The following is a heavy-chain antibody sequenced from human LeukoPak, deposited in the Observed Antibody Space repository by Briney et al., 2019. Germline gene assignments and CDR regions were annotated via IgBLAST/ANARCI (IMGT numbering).Heavy chain of an antibody. J-gene: IGHJ3*01. CDR1: GYTFTSYG. V-gene: IGHV1-18*01. D-gene: IGHD3-10*01. CDR3: ATCGSGSPPDAFDL. CDR2: ISAYNGNT. Sequence: ASVKVSRKASGYTFTSYGISWVRQAPGQGLEWMGWISAYNGNTNYAQKLQGRVTMTTDTSTSTAYMELRSLRSDDTAVYYCATCGSGSPPDAFDLWGQGTMVTVSS.